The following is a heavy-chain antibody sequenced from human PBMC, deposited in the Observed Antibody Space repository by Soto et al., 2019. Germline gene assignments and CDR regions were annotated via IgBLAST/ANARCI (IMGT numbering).Heavy chain of an antibody. CDR2: IFSNDEK. Sequence: QVTLKESGPVLVKPTETLTVTCTVSGFTLINPRLGVSWIHQPPREAPEWLAHIFSNDEKSFNTSLRSRLTISKDTSKSQVVLIMTNMDPVDTATYYCARRTTGAFGGFDPWGQGTLVTVSS. CDR1: GFTLINPRLG. D-gene: IGHD4-17*01. V-gene: IGHV2-26*01. CDR3: ARRTTGAFGGFDP. J-gene: IGHJ5*02.